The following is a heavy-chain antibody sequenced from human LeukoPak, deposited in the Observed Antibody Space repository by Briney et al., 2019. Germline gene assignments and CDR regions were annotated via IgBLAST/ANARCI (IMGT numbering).Heavy chain of an antibody. D-gene: IGHD6-13*01. CDR3: ARGYSSSWYEYYFDY. CDR2: IGSSSSTI. CDR1: GFTSSSYS. J-gene: IGHJ4*02. V-gene: IGHV3-48*01. Sequence: GGSLRLSCAASGFTSSSYSTNWVRQAPGKWLEWVSYIGSSSSTIYYADSVKGRFTISRDNAKNSLYLQMNSLRAEDTAVYYCARGYSSSWYEYYFDYWGQGTLVTVSS.